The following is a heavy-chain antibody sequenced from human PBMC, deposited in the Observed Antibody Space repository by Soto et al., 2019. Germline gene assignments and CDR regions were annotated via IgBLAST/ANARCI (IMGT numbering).Heavy chain of an antibody. Sequence: GASVKVSCKASGGTFSSYAISWVRQAPGQGLEWMGGIIPIFGTANYAQKFQGRVTITADESTSTAYMELSSLRSEDTAVYYCARFVNADSYFDYWGQGTLVTVSS. CDR1: GGTFSSYA. V-gene: IGHV1-69*13. CDR2: IIPIFGTA. J-gene: IGHJ4*02. D-gene: IGHD2-2*01. CDR3: ARFVNADSYFDY.